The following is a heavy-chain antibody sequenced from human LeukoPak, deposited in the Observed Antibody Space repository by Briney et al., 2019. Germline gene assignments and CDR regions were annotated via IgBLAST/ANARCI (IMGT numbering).Heavy chain of an antibody. J-gene: IGHJ4*02. CDR2: IYHSGST. CDR3: ARAASYSFDY. D-gene: IGHD1-26*01. Sequence: SETLSLTCTVSGYSISSGYYWGWIRQPPGKGLVWIGSIYHSGSTYYNPSLKSRVTISVDTSKNQFSLKLSSVTAADTAVYYCARAASYSFDYWGQGTLVTVSS. V-gene: IGHV4-38-2*02. CDR1: GYSISSGYY.